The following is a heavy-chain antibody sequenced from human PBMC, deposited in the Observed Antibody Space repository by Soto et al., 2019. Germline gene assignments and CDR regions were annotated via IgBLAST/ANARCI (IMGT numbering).Heavy chain of an antibody. D-gene: IGHD3-22*01. CDR1: GYFFASYS. V-gene: IGHV1-46*01. Sequence: ASVKVSCKASGYFFASYSMNWVRQAPGQGLEWMGMINTSVGSTSYVEKFQGRVTMTRDTSTSTVYMELSSLRSEDTAVYYCARESAGRDEFESSGDFDYWGQGTLVTVSS. CDR2: INTSVGST. J-gene: IGHJ4*02. CDR3: ARESAGRDEFESSGDFDY.